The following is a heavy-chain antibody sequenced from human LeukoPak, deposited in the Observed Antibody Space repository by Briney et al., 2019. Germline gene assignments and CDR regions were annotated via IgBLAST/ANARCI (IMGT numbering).Heavy chain of an antibody. D-gene: IGHD3-22*01. J-gene: IGHJ4*02. Sequence: SETLSLTCTVSGGSISSSYWSWIRQPPGKGLEWIGYIYYTGSTTYNPSLKSRVTISVDTSKNQFSLKLRSVTAADTAVYYCARDPSSGYYQLKANGGFDYWGQGTLVTVSS. CDR1: GGSISSSY. CDR2: IYYTGST. V-gene: IGHV4-59*01. CDR3: ARDPSSGYYQLKANGGFDY.